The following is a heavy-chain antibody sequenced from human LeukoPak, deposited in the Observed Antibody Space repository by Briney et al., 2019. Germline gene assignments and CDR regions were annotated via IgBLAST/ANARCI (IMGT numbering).Heavy chain of an antibody. Sequence: GGSLRLSCAASGFTFSSYGMHWVRQAPGKGLEWVAVISYDGSNKYYADSVKGRFTISRDNSKNTLYLQMNSLRAEDTAVYYCAKDTAMVLSFDYWGQGTLVTVSS. CDR3: AKDTAMVLSFDY. CDR1: GFTFSSYG. CDR2: ISYDGSNK. J-gene: IGHJ4*02. V-gene: IGHV3-30*18. D-gene: IGHD5-18*01.